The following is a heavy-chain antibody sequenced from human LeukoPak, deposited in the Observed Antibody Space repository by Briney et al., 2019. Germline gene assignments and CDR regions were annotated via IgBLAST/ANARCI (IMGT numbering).Heavy chain of an antibody. J-gene: IGHJ4*02. V-gene: IGHV4-34*01. Sequence: SETLSLTCAVYGGSFSGYYWSWIRQPPGKGLEWIGEINHSGSTNYNPSLKSRVTISVDTSKNQFSLKLSSVTAADTAVYYCARGFQGYSGSYLWPTNRARPKTRFDYWGQGTLVTVSS. CDR2: INHSGST. D-gene: IGHD1-26*01. CDR3: ARGFQGYSGSYLWPTNRARPKTRFDY. CDR1: GGSFSGYY.